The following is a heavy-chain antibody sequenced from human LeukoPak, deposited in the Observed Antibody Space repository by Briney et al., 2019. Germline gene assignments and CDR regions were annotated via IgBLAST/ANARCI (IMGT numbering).Heavy chain of an antibody. D-gene: IGHD2-2*01. CDR3: ARGSGGRTIWVVVPAAQSSNYYYYGMDV. J-gene: IGHJ6*02. Sequence: PGASLRLSCAASGFTFSSYAMSWVRQAPGKGLEWVAVISYDGSNKYYADSVKGRFTTSRDNSKNTLYLQMNSLRAEDTAVYYCARGSGGRTIWVVVPAAQSSNYYYYGMDVWGQGTTVTVSS. CDR2: ISYDGSNK. CDR1: GFTFSSYA. V-gene: IGHV3-30-3*01.